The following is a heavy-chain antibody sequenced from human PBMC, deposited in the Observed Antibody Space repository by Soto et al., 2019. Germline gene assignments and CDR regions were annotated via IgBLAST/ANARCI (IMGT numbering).Heavy chain of an antibody. CDR2: INAGNGNT. V-gene: IGHV1-3*01. J-gene: IGHJ4*02. Sequence: GASVKVSCKASGYTFTSYAMHWVRQAPGQRLEWMGWINAGNGNTKYSQKFQGRVTITRDTSASTAYMELSSLRSEDTAVYYCARVYYYDSSGYSFFGYWGQGTLVTVSS. CDR1: GYTFTSYA. D-gene: IGHD3-22*01. CDR3: ARVYYYDSSGYSFFGY.